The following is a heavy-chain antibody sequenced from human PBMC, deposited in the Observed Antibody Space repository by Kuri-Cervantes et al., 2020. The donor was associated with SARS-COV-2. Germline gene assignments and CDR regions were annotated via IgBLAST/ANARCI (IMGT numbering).Heavy chain of an antibody. J-gene: IGHJ4*02. CDR3: ARRAAAGTILLDY. CDR2: IYPSGST. V-gene: IGHV4-38-2*01. D-gene: IGHD6-13*01. CDR1: GFTFSSYS. Sequence: GSLRLSCAASGFTFSSYSMNWVRQAPGKGLEWIGSIYPSGSTYYNPSLKSRVTISVDTSKNQFSLKLSSVTAADTAVYYCARRAAAGTILLDYWGQGTLVTVSS.